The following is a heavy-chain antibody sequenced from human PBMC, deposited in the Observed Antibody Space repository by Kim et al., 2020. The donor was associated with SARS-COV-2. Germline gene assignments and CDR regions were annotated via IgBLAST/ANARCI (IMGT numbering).Heavy chain of an antibody. V-gene: IGHV5-10-1*01. J-gene: IGHJ6*02. CDR2: VDPGDSHT. Sequence: GESLKISCQGSGYSFSSYWISWVRQRPGKGLEWMGRVDPGDSHTTYSPSFQGHVTISADKSINTAYLQGSSLKASDTSMYYCARHEDYRHVYYYGMYVWGQGTTVTVSS. CDR3: ARHEDYRHVYYYGMYV. CDR1: GYSFSSYW. D-gene: IGHD3-16*01.